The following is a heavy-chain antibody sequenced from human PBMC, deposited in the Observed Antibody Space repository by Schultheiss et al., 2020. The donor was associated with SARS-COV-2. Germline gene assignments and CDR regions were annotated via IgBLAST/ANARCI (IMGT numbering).Heavy chain of an antibody. D-gene: IGHD1-26*01. Sequence: SETLSLTCTVSGGSISSGSYYWSWIRQPAGKGLEWIGRIYTSGSTNYNPSLKSRVTISVDTSKNQFSLKLSSVTAADTAVYYCARAIPRWGGYYFDYWGQGTLVIVSS. J-gene: IGHJ4*02. CDR1: GGSISSGSYY. V-gene: IGHV4-61*02. CDR2: IYTSGST. CDR3: ARAIPRWGGYYFDY.